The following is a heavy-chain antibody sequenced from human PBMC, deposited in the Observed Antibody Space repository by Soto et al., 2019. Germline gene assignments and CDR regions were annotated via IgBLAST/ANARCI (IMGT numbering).Heavy chain of an antibody. D-gene: IGHD3-3*01. CDR2: INPNSGGT. CDR1: GYTFTGYY. J-gene: IGHJ3*02. CDR3: ARAITIFGVVINAFDI. V-gene: IGHV1-2*02. Sequence: VASVKVSCKASGYTFTGYYMHWVRQAPGQGLEWMGWINPNSGGTNYAQKFQGRVTMTRDTSISTAYMELSRLRSDDTAVYYCARAITIFGVVINAFDIWGQGTMVTVSS.